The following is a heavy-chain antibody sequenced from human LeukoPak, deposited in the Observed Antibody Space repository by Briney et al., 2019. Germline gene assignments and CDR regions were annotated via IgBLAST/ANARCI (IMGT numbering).Heavy chain of an antibody. Sequence: PGGSLRLSCAASGFTLSNYSINWVRQAPGKGLEWVAFISSSSSYIFYADSLKGRFTISRDNAKNSLYLQMNSLRADDTAVYYCARDLAYGDDGLWGQGTLVTVSS. CDR3: ARDLAYGDDGL. CDR2: ISSSSSYI. V-gene: IGHV3-21*01. CDR1: GFTLSNYS. D-gene: IGHD4-17*01. J-gene: IGHJ4*02.